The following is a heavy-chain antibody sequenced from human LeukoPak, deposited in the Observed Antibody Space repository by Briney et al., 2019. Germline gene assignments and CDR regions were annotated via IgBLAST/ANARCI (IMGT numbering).Heavy chain of an antibody. Sequence: GGCLRLSCAASGFTFSSYAMSWVREAPGKGLERVSAISGSGGSTYYADSVKGRFTISRDNSKNTLYLQMNSLRAEDTAVYYCAKEREVMIPYYFDYWGQGTLVTVSS. D-gene: IGHD3-3*01. CDR1: GFTFSSYA. CDR3: AKEREVMIPYYFDY. CDR2: ISGSGGST. J-gene: IGHJ4*02. V-gene: IGHV3-23*01.